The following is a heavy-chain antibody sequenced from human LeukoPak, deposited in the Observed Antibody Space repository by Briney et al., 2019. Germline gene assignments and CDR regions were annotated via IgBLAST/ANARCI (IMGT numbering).Heavy chain of an antibody. Sequence: SETLSLTCAVYGGSFSGYYWSWIRQPPGKGLEWIGEINHSGSTNYNPSLKSRVTISVDTSKNQFSLKLSSVTAADTAVYYCASAWLDSSGYYPPPEYWGQGTLVTVSS. J-gene: IGHJ4*02. CDR3: ASAWLDSSGYYPPPEY. D-gene: IGHD3-22*01. CDR1: GGSFSGYY. CDR2: INHSGST. V-gene: IGHV4-34*01.